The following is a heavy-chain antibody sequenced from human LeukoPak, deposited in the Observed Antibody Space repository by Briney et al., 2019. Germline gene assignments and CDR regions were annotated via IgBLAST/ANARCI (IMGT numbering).Heavy chain of an antibody. CDR2: IKQDGSET. CDR1: RFTLSNYW. V-gene: IGHV3-7*01. CDR3: ARQRGSGCLDY. J-gene: IGHJ4*02. D-gene: IGHD6-19*01. Sequence: GGSLRLSCAASRFTLSNYWMSWVRQAPGKGLEWVANIKQDGSETYYVDSVKGRFTISRDNAKNPLSLQMNSLRAEDTAVYYCARQRGSGCLDYWGQGTLVTVSS.